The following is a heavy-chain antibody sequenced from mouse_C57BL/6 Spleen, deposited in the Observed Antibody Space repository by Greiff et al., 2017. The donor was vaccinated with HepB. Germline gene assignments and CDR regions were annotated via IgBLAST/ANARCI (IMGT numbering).Heavy chain of an antibody. Sequence: VKLQESGAELARPGASVKLSCKASGYTFTSYGISWVKQRTGQGLEWIGEIYPRSGNTYYNEKFKGKATLTADKSSSTAYMELRSLTSEDSAVYFCASRAPTFYFDYWGQGTTLTVSS. CDR3: ASRAPTFYFDY. V-gene: IGHV1-81*01. D-gene: IGHD2-10*01. J-gene: IGHJ2*01. CDR1: GYTFTSYG. CDR2: IYPRSGNT.